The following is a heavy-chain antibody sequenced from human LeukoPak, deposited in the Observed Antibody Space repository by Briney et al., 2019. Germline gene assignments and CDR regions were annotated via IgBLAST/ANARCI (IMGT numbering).Heavy chain of an antibody. V-gene: IGHV3-30-3*01. CDR1: GFTFSSYA. Sequence: GGSLRLSCAASGFTFSSYAMHWARQAPGKGLEWVAVISYDGSNKYYADSVKGRFTISRDNSKNTLYLQMNSLRAEDTAVYYCARPLYDFWSGYFISPVTPWGQGTLVTVSS. D-gene: IGHD3-3*01. CDR3: ARPLYDFWSGYFISPVTP. J-gene: IGHJ5*02. CDR2: ISYDGSNK.